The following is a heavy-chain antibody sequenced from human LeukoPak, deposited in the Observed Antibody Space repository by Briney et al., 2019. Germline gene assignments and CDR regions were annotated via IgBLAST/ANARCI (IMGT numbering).Heavy chain of an antibody. CDR1: GGSFSGYY. V-gene: IGHV4-34*03. Sequence: SETLSLTCAVYGGSFSGYYWSWIRQPPGKGLEWIGEINHSGSTNYNPSLKSRVTISVDTSKNQFSLKLSSVTAEDTAVYYCTTQGPGYYYGYGSDDYWGQGTLVTVSS. D-gene: IGHD3-10*01. CDR3: TTQGPGYYYGYGSDDY. CDR2: INHSGST. J-gene: IGHJ4*02.